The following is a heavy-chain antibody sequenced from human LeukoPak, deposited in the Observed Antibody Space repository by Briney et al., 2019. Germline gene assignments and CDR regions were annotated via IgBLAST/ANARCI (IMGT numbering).Heavy chain of an antibody. D-gene: IGHD4-17*01. J-gene: IGHJ4*02. V-gene: IGHV1-2*02. CDR2: INPNSGGT. CDR3: ARAEYGDSGYFDY. CDR1: GYTFTGYY. Sequence: GASVKVSCKASGYTFTGYYMHWVRQAPGQGLEWMGWINPNSGGTNYAQKFQGRVTMTRDSSISTAYMELSRLRSDDTAVYYCARAEYGDSGYFDYWGQGTLVTVSS.